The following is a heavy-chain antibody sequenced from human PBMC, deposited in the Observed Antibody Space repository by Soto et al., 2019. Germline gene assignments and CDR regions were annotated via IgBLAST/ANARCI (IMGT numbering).Heavy chain of an antibody. Sequence: QVQLVQSGAEVKKPGASVKLSCKASGFTFSDYYVHWVRQAPGQGPEWMGWIIPSTGDKNYAQKFQDRVTMTRDTSISTAYMELSSLRSDDTAVYYCARDSPFDYWGQGTLVTVSS. CDR1: GFTFSDYY. CDR3: ARDSPFDY. J-gene: IGHJ4*02. V-gene: IGHV1-2*02. CDR2: IIPSTGDK.